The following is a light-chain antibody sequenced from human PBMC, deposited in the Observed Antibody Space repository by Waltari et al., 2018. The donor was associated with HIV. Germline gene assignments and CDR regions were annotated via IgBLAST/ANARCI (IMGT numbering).Light chain of an antibody. Sequence: SYVLTPPPSVSVAPGQTARITGGGNNIGSKRMHWYQQKPGQAPVLVVYDDSDRPSGIPERFSGSNSGNTATLTISRVEAGDEADYYCQVWDSSSDHYVFGTGTKVTVL. J-gene: IGLJ1*01. CDR1: NIGSKR. CDR3: QVWDSSSDHYV. V-gene: IGLV3-21*02. CDR2: DDS.